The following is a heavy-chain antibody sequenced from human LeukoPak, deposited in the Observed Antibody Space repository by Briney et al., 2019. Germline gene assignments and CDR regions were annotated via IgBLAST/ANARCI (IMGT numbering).Heavy chain of an antibody. J-gene: IGHJ4*02. V-gene: IGHV4-59*01. CDR2: IYYSGST. CDR1: GGSISSYY. Sequence: SETLSLTCTVSGGSISSYYWSWIRQPPGKGLEWIGSIYYSGSTNYNPSLKSRVTISVDTSKNQFSLKLSSVTAADTAVYYCARDSGVTMGRGVLYPNYFDYWGQGTLVTVSS. CDR3: ARDSGVTMGRGVLYPNYFDY. D-gene: IGHD3-10*01.